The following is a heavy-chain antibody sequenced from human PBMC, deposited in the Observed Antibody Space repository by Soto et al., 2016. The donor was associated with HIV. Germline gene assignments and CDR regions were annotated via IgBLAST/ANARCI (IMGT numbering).Heavy chain of an antibody. CDR1: GFTFSSYA. Sequence: EVQLLESGGGLVQPGGSLRLSCAASGFTFSSYAMSWVRQAPGKGLEWVSAISGSGGSTYYADSVKGRFTISRDNSKNTLYLQMNSLRAEDTAVYYCAKGGGFVVVVAATHDYWGQGTLVTVSS. J-gene: IGHJ4*02. CDR3: AKGGGFVVVVAATHDY. V-gene: IGHV3-23*01. D-gene: IGHD2-15*01. CDR2: ISGSGGST.